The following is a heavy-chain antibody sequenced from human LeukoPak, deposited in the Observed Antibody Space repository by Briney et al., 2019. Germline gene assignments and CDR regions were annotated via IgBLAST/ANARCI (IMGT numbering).Heavy chain of an antibody. V-gene: IGHV3-48*01. CDR1: GFTFSSYT. J-gene: IGHJ6*03. CDR2: ISGSSSTI. Sequence: PGGSLRLSCAVSGFTFSSYTMNWVRQAPGKGLEWVSYISGSSSTIYYADSVKGRFTISRDNAKNSLYLQMNSLRAEDTAVYYCAREGYYASGLCYYYYMDVWGKGTTVTVSS. D-gene: IGHD3-10*01. CDR3: AREGYYASGLCYYYYMDV.